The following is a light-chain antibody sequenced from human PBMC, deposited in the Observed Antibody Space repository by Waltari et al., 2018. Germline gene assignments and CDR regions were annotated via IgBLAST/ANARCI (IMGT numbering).Light chain of an antibody. Sequence: QSALTQPPSASGSPGQSVTIPCTGTSSDLGSYKYVSWYQQHPGKAPKLIIYAVSKRPSGVSDRFSGSKSGSTASLTVSGLQAEDGADYYCSSYGGSNNFVLFGGGTKLTVL. J-gene: IGLJ3*02. CDR2: AVS. CDR1: SSDLGSYKY. CDR3: SSYGGSNNFVL. V-gene: IGLV2-8*01.